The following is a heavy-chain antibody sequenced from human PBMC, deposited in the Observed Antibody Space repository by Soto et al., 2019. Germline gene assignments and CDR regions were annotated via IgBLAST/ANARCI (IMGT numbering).Heavy chain of an antibody. Sequence: SETLYLTCAVYGGSFSGYYWSWIRQPPGKGLEWNGEINHSRSAYYSPSLTSRVTVSVDASRNQYSLMLGSAAAAFTAVYYCARGGIVVVTATRYFDYWGQGTLVTVSS. V-gene: IGHV4-34*01. CDR1: GGSFSGYY. CDR3: ARGGIVVVTATRYFDY. CDR2: INHSRSA. J-gene: IGHJ4*02. D-gene: IGHD2-21*02.